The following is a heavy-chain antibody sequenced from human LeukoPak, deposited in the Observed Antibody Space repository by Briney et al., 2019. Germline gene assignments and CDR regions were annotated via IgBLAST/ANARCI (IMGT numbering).Heavy chain of an antibody. D-gene: IGHD1-1*01. Sequence: SGGSLRLSCAASGFTFSNYWMSWVRQAPGKGLEWVANIKYDGSEKYYVDSVEGRFTISRDNAKNSLYLQMNSLRPEDTAVYYCARGGWKPVDYWGQGTLVTVSS. CDR3: ARGGWKPVDY. CDR2: IKYDGSEK. CDR1: GFTFSNYW. J-gene: IGHJ4*02. V-gene: IGHV3-7*05.